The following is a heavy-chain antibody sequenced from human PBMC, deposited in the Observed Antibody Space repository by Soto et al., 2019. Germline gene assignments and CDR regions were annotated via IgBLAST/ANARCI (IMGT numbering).Heavy chain of an antibody. J-gene: IGHJ4*02. V-gene: IGHV1-24*01. Sequence: GASVKVSCKVSGYRLAELSMHWVRQAPGKGLEWMGGFDPEDGETIYAQKFQGRVTMTEDSSTDTAYMELSSLRSEDTAVYYCATTYISPFDYWGQGTLVTVSS. D-gene: IGHD2-2*02. CDR2: FDPEDGET. CDR3: ATTYISPFDY. CDR1: GYRLAELS.